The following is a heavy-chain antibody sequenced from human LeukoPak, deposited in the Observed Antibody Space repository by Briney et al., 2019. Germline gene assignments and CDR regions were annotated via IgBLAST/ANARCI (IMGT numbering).Heavy chain of an antibody. CDR1: GFTFSTYA. D-gene: IGHD3-22*01. J-gene: IGHJ4*02. CDR3: AKNDYFDSSGYYTY. CDR2: ISKDGSNK. Sequence: GGSLRLSCAASGFTFSTYAMHWVRQAPGKGLEWVAVISKDGSNKYYADSVKGRFTSSRDNSKNTLYLQMNSLRAEDTAVYYCAKNDYFDSSGYYTYWGQGTLVTVSS. V-gene: IGHV3-30*18.